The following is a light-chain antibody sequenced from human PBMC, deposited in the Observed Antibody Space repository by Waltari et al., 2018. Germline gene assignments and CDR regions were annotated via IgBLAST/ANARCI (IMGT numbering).Light chain of an antibody. J-gene: IGKJ2*02. CDR3: EQYNNWPPCT. V-gene: IGKV3D-15*01. CDR1: QSIGTN. Sequence: EIVMTQSPATLSVSPGERVTLSCRASQSIGTNLAWYQQKPGQAPRLLIYTASTRATGIPARCSGSGSVTDFTLTISGLQSEDFAVYYCEQYNNWPPCTFGQGTRLEI. CDR2: TAS.